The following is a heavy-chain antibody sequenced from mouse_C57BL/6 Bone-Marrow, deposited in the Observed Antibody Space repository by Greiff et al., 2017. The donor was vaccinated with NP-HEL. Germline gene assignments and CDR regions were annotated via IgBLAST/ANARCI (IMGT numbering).Heavy chain of an antibody. CDR1: GYTFTSYW. D-gene: IGHD2-4*01. J-gene: IGHJ2*01. CDR2: IHPNSGST. CDR3: ARPSYPPYDYDGY. V-gene: IGHV1-64*01. Sequence: VQLQQPGAELVKPGASVKLSCKASGYTFTSYWMHWVKQRPGQGLEWIGMIHPNSGSTNYNEKFKSKATLTVDKSSSTAYMQLSSLTSEDSAVYYCARPSYPPYDYDGYWGQGTTLTVSS.